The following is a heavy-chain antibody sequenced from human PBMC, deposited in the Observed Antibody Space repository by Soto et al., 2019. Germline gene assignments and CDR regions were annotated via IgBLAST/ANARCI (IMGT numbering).Heavy chain of an antibody. J-gene: IGHJ4*02. CDR3: ARGGHEWELTV. CDR1: GYTFTSYY. CDR2: INPSGGST. D-gene: IGHD1-26*01. V-gene: IGHV1-46*03. Sequence: QVQLVQSGAEVKKPGASVKVSCKASGYTFTSYYMHWVRQAPGQGLEWMGIINPSGGSTSYAQKVQGRVTMTRDTSTSTGYMELSSLRSEDTAVYYCARGGHEWELTVWGQGTLVTVSS.